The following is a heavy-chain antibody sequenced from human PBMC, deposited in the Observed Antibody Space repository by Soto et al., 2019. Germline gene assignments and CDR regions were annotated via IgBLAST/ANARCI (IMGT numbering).Heavy chain of an antibody. J-gene: IGHJ6*02. V-gene: IGHV1-69*02. D-gene: IGHD2-21*02. CDR2: IIPVLGVT. Sequence: QVQLVQSGPEVKKPGSSVRISCRSGGDTFSSYTVSWVRQTPGQGLEWMGRIIPVLGVTNYSREFKGRITITADKSKTTPNMKLSIIKSEDTTRYYCARRRYCGVDCYTQYYYDMDVWGQGTSVSVSS. CDR3: ARRRYCGVDCYTQYYYDMDV. CDR1: GDTFSSYT.